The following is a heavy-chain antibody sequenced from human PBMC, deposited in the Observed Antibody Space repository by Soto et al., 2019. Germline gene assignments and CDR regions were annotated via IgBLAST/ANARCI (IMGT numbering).Heavy chain of an antibody. CDR1: GFTFSSYA. CDR2: VSGSSGSK. V-gene: IGHV3-23*01. CDR3: AKDWCSGTTCYCLEN. D-gene: IGHD1-7*01. Sequence: EVQLLESGGGLVQPGGSLRLSCAASGFTFSSYAMSWVRQAPGKGLAWVSSVSGSSGSKSYADSVKGRFTISRDNSNSTVYLQMNSLRAEDTAVYFCAKDWCSGTTCYCLENWGQGTLVTVSS. J-gene: IGHJ4*02.